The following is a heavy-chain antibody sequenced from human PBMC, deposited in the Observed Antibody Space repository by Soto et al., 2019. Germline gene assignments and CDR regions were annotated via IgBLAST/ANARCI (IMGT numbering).Heavy chain of an antibody. CDR2: IIPIFGTA. D-gene: IGHD3-10*01. Sequence: SVKISCKASGGTFSIYAISWVRKAPGQGLEWMGGIIPIFGTANYAQKFQGRVTITADESTSTAYMELSSLRSEDTAVYYCARAHITMVRGVISYYYFDYWGQGTLVTVSS. CDR3: ARAHITMVRGVISYYYFDY. J-gene: IGHJ4*02. CDR1: GGTFSIYA. V-gene: IGHV1-69*13.